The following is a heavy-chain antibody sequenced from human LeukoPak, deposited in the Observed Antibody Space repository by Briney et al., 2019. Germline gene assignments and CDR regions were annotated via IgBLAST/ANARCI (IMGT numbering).Heavy chain of an antibody. D-gene: IGHD4-11*01. CDR2: INHSGST. Sequence: SETLSLTCAVYGGSFSGYYWSWIRQPPGKGLEWIGEINHSGSTNYNPSLKSRVTISVDTSKNQFSLKLSSVTAADTAVYFCARDLQYYMDVWGKGTTVTVSS. CDR1: GGSFSGYY. CDR3: ARDLQYYMDV. V-gene: IGHV4-34*01. J-gene: IGHJ6*03.